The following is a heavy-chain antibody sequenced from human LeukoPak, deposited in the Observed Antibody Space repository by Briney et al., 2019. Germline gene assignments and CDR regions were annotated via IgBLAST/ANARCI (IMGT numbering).Heavy chain of an antibody. CDR2: ISGNNGNT. CDR3: ARDDFSTYYYDSSGLGDAFEI. J-gene: IGHJ3*02. D-gene: IGHD3-22*01. Sequence: ASVKVSCEASGYTFTSYGISWVRQAPGQGLEWMGWISGNNGNTNYAQHLQGRVTMTTDTSTSTAYMELRSLRSDDTAVYYCARDDFSTYYYDSSGLGDAFEIWGRGTMVTVSS. V-gene: IGHV1-18*01. CDR1: GYTFTSYG.